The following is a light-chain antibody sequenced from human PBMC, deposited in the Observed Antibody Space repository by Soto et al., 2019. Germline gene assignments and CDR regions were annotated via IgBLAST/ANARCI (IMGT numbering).Light chain of an antibody. CDR3: QQYNSYRT. J-gene: IGKJ5*01. CDR1: QSISRW. Sequence: RASQSISRWLAWYQQKPGKAPXXLIYDASTLESGVPSMFSGGGSWTECILTLRSLRPDGFATGVCQQYNSYRTFRQGTQLEIK. CDR2: DAS. V-gene: IGKV1-5*01.